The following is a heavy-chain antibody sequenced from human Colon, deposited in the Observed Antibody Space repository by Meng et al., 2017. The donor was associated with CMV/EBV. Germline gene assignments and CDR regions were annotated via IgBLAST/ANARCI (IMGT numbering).Heavy chain of an antibody. CDR1: GGSFSGYY. J-gene: IGHJ4*02. V-gene: IGHV4-34*01. D-gene: IGHD5/OR15-5a*01. Sequence: SETLSLTCAVYGGSFSGYYWSWIRQPPGKGLEWIGEINHSGSTNYNPSLKSRVTISVDTSKNQFSLKLRAVTAADTAVYYCAARGGLRGGYYFDYWGQGTLVTVSS. CDR3: AARGGLRGGYYFDY. CDR2: INHSGST.